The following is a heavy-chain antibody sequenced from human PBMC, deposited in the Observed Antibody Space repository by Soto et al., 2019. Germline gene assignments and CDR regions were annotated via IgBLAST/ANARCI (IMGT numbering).Heavy chain of an antibody. CDR3: ARHGTYYDILTTHLPGYFDY. V-gene: IGHV4-39*01. J-gene: IGHJ4*02. CDR1: DDSINSDKYY. CDR2: IYYRGNA. Sequence: SETLSLTCSVSDDSINSDKYYWGWIRQPPGKGLEWIGSIYYRGNAYYNPSLQTRVTISLDTSKSQYSLNLNSVTAADTAVYYCARHGTYYDILTTHLPGYFDYWGRGTLVTVSS. D-gene: IGHD3-9*01.